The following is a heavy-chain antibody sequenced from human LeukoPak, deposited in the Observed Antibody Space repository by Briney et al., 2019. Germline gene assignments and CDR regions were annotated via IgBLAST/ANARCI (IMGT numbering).Heavy chain of an antibody. V-gene: IGHV3-48*01. Sequence: PGGSLRLSCAASGFTFSSYNMNWVRQAPGKGLEWVSYISSSSSTIYYADSVKGRFTISRDNAKNSLYLQMNSLRAEDTAVYYCARYYYDSSGFYPYFDYWGRGTLVTVSS. CDR2: ISSSSSTI. D-gene: IGHD3-22*01. CDR3: ARYYYDSSGFYPYFDY. J-gene: IGHJ4*02. CDR1: GFTFSSYN.